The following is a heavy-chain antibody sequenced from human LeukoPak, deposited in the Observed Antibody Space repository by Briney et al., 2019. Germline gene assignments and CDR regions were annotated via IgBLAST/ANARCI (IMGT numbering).Heavy chain of an antibody. CDR2: ISGSGGST. J-gene: IGHJ4*02. D-gene: IGHD5-18*01. CDR1: GFTFSSYA. V-gene: IGHV3-23*01. Sequence: GGSLRLSCAASGFTFSSYAMSWVRHAPGKGLEWVSAISGSGGSTYYADSVKGRFTISRDNSKNTLYLQMNSLRAEDTAVYYCAKGATKYSYGGTDYWGQGTLVTVSS. CDR3: AKGATKYSYGGTDY.